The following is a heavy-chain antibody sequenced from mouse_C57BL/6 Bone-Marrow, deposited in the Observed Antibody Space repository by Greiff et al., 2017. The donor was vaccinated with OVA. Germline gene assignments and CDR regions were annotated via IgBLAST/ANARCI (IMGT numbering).Heavy chain of an antibody. Sequence: QVQLQQPGAELVKPGASVKLSCKASGYTFPSYWLQGVKQRPGQGLEGVGEIEPSGSYTNYNQKFMGKATVTVDTSSSTAYMQLSSLTSEDSAVYYCAKYGSSWYFDVWGTGTTVTVSS. CDR3: AKYGSSWYFDV. V-gene: IGHV1-50*01. J-gene: IGHJ1*03. CDR1: GYTFPSYW. CDR2: IEPSGSYT. D-gene: IGHD1-1*01.